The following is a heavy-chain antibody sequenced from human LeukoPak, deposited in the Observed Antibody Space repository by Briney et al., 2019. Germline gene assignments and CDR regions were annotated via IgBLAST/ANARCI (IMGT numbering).Heavy chain of an antibody. CDR2: IYTSGST. CDR1: GGSISSYY. CDR3: AREGYYDSSGYSEGYYYYYMDV. J-gene: IGHJ6*03. Sequence: KPSETLSLTCTVSGGSISSYYWSWIRQPAGKGLEWIGRIYTSGSTNYNPSLKSRVTMSVDTSKNRFSLKLSSVTAADTAVYYCAREGYYDSSGYSEGYYYYYMDVWGKGTTVTVSS. D-gene: IGHD3-22*01. V-gene: IGHV4-4*07.